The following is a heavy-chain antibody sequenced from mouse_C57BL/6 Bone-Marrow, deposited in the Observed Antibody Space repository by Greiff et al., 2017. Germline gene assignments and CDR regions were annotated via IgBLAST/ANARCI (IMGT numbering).Heavy chain of an antibody. V-gene: IGHV14-2*01. J-gene: IGHJ2*01. D-gene: IGHD1-1*01. Sequence: EVQLQQSGAELVKPGASVKLSCTASGFNIQDYYIHWVKQRTEQGLEWIGRIDPEDGETKYAPKVQDKATITADTASNTAYLQLRSLTSEDTAVYYCTRSLIYYGTNYWGQGTTLTVSS. CDR2: IDPEDGET. CDR3: TRSLIYYGTNY. CDR1: GFNIQDYY.